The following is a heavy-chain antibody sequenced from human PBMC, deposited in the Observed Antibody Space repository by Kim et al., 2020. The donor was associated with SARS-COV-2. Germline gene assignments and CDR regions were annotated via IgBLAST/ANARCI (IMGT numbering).Heavy chain of an antibody. J-gene: IGHJ6*02. CDR3: ARLVEMATISYGMDV. V-gene: IGHV4-59*01. D-gene: IGHD5-12*01. Sequence: PSLKSRVTISVDTSKNQFSLKLSSVTAADTAVYYCARLVEMATISYGMDVWGQGTTVTVSS.